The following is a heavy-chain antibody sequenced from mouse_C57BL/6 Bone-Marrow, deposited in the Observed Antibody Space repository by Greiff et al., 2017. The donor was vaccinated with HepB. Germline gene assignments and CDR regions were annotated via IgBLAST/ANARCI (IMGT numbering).Heavy chain of an antibody. CDR2: FYPGSGSI. CDR3: ARHPYSSGYGYAMDY. D-gene: IGHD3-2*02. CDR1: GYTSTEYT. V-gene: IGHV1-62-2*01. Sequence: VHLVESGAELVKPGASVKLSCKASGYTSTEYTIHWVKQRSGQGLEWIGWFYPGSGSIKYNEKFKDKATLTADKSSSTVYMELSRLTSEDSAVYFCARHPYSSGYGYAMDYWGQGTSVTVSS. J-gene: IGHJ4*01.